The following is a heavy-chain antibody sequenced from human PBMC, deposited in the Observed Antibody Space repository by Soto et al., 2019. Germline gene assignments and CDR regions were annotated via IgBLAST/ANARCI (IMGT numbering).Heavy chain of an antibody. CDR3: ARVLTGYYSVDY. D-gene: IGHD3-9*01. CDR2: IYYSGST. CDR1: GGSVSSGSYY. J-gene: IGHJ4*02. V-gene: IGHV4-61*01. Sequence: SETLSLTCTVSGGSVSSGSYYWGWIRQPPGKGLEWIGYIYYSGSTNYNPSLKSRVTISVDTSKNQFSLKLSSVTAADTAVYYCARVLTGYYSVDYWGQGTLLTVSS.